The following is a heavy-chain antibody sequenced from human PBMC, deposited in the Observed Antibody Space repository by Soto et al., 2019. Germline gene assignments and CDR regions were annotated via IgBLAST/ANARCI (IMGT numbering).Heavy chain of an antibody. D-gene: IGHD2-2*01. CDR3: AGHAYAHRKDFDT. CDR2: MNPNSGNT. V-gene: IGHV1-8*01. J-gene: IGHJ3*02. Sequence: ASVKVSCKASGYTFTSYDINWVRQATGQGLEWMGWMNPNSGNTGYAQRFQGRVTMTRNTSISTAYMELSSLRYEDTAVYYCAGHAYAHRKDFDTWGRGTMVTVS. CDR1: GYTFTSYD.